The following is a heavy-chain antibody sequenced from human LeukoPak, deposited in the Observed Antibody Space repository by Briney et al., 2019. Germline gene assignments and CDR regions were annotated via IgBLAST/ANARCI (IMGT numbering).Heavy chain of an antibody. J-gene: IGHJ6*03. CDR3: ARARTFGVVPQVYYYYYMGV. D-gene: IGHD3-3*01. V-gene: IGHV3-30*04. CDR1: GFTFSSYA. CDR2: ISYDGSNK. Sequence: PGGSLRLSCAASGFTFSSYAMHWVRQAPGKGLEWVAVISYDGSNKYYADSVKGRFTISRDNSKNTLYLQMNSLRAEDTAVYYCARARTFGVVPQVYYYYYMGVWGKGTTVTVSS.